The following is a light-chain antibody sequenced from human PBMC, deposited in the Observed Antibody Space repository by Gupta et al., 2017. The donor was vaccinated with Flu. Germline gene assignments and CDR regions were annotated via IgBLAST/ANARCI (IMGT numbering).Light chain of an antibody. CDR2: DAS. CDR3: QQRSNWVWT. Sequence: EIVLTQSPATLSLSPGETATLSCRASQGIDSYIAWYQQNPGQAPRLLIYDASNRATGIPARFSGSGFGTDFTLTIGSLEPEDFAVYYCQQRSNWVWTFGQGTKVEIK. J-gene: IGKJ1*01. CDR1: QGIDSY. V-gene: IGKV3-11*01.